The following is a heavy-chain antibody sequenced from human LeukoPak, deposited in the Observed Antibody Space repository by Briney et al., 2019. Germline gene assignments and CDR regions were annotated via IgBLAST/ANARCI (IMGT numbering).Heavy chain of an antibody. Sequence: ASVKVSCKASRYTFTGYYMHWVRQAPGQGLEWMGWINPDSGGTNNSQKFQCRVTMTRDTSISTAYMELSRLRSDDTAVYYCARTFYDTLDSDAFDFWGQGTMVIVSS. CDR3: ARTFYDTLDSDAFDF. D-gene: IGHD2/OR15-2a*01. CDR1: RYTFTGYY. J-gene: IGHJ3*01. V-gene: IGHV1-2*02. CDR2: INPDSGGT.